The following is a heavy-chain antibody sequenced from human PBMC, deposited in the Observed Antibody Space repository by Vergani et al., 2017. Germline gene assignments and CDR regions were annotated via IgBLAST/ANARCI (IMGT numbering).Heavy chain of an antibody. Sequence: QAQMQESGPRLVKPSQTLYLTCSFSGGSLDIHSQTWGWIRQPAGEGLEWIGLIDVKGNSNFSPSLESRVTMSADASRGRFSLNLRSVTTSDTAVYYCVRXLHTSYILGAFDIWGQGIKVTVSS. CDR2: IDVKGNS. V-gene: IGHV4-61*02. J-gene: IGHJ3*02. D-gene: IGHD2-21*01. CDR1: GGSLDIHSQT. CDR3: VRXLHTSYILGAFDI.